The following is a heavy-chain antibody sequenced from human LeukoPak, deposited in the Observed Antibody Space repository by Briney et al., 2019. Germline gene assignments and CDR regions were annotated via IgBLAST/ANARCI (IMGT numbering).Heavy chain of an antibody. V-gene: IGHV1-18*01. CDR3: ARDFYGSGGGDFDY. Sequence: ASVKVSCKASGYTFTSYGNSWVRQAHGQGLEWKGWTSAYNGNTNYAQKLQGRVTMTTDTSKSTASMELRSKRADDTSVYYCARDFYGSGGGDFDYWGQGTLVTVSS. J-gene: IGHJ4*02. CDR1: GYTFTSYG. D-gene: IGHD3-10*01. CDR2: TSAYNGNT.